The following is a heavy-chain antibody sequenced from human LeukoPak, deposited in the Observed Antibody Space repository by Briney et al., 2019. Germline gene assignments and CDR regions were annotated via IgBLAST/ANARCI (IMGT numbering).Heavy chain of an antibody. CDR3: ARVVYDFWSGYWLGAFDI. CDR1: GGSISSYY. J-gene: IGHJ3*02. V-gene: IGHV4-59*01. Sequence: SETLSLTCTVSGGSISSYYWSWIRQPPGKGLEWSVYIYYSVSTNYNPSLKSRVTIPVDTSKNQFSMKLSSVTDADTAVYYCARVVYDFWSGYWLGAFDIWGQGTMVTVSS. CDR2: IYYSVST. D-gene: IGHD3-3*01.